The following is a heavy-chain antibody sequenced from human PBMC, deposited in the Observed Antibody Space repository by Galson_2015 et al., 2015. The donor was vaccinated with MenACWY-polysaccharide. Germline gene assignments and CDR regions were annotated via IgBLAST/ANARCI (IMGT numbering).Heavy chain of an antibody. Sequence: SLRLSCAASGFTFSSYDVHWVRQPTGKGLEWVSAIGTAGDTYYPGSVKGRFTISRENAKNSLYLQMNSLRAGDTAIYYCVRDSRGGIGYHYWGQGTLVTVSS. J-gene: IGHJ4*02. CDR1: GFTFSSYD. D-gene: IGHD5-12*01. CDR2: IGTAGDT. CDR3: VRDSRGGIGYHY. V-gene: IGHV3-13*04.